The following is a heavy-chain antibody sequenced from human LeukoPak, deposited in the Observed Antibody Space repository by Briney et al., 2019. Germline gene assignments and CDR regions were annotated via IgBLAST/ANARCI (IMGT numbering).Heavy chain of an antibody. J-gene: IGHJ4*02. CDR2: IYYSGST. Sequence: SETLSLTCTVSGGSISSYYWSWIRQPPAKGLEWIGYIYYSGSTNYNSSLKSRVTISVDTSKNQLSLKLSSVTAADTAVYYCARQQGPFFFDYWGQGTLVTVSS. D-gene: IGHD3-3*01. CDR1: GGSISSYY. V-gene: IGHV4-59*08. CDR3: ARQQGPFFFDY.